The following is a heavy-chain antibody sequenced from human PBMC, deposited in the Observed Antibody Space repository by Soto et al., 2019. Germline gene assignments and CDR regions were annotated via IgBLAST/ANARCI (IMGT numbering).Heavy chain of an antibody. J-gene: IGHJ4*02. D-gene: IGHD3-22*01. Sequence: PGGSLRLSCTASGFTFSIYAMSWVRQAPGQGLEWVSGINDSGTRYADSVKGRFTISRDNSKNTLYLQMNSLRAEDTAVYYCARDHRYYYDSSGYYGYFDYWGQGTLVTVSS. CDR3: ARDHRYYYDSSGYYGYFDY. CDR1: GFTFSIYA. V-gene: IGHV3-23*01. CDR2: INDSGT.